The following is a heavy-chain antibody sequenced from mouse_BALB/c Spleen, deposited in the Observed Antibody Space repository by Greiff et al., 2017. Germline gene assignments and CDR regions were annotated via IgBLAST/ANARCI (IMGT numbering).Heavy chain of an antibody. CDR2: INSNGGST. J-gene: IGHJ4*01. CDR3: AREGRQLGLRYAMDY. CDR1: GFTFSSYG. Sequence: EVHLVESGGGLVQPGGSLKLSCAASGFTFSSYGMSWVRQTPDKRLELVATINSNGGSTYYPDSVKGRFTISRDNAKNTLYLQMSSLKSEDTAMYYCAREGRQLGLRYAMDYWGQGTSVTVSS. V-gene: IGHV5-6-3*01. D-gene: IGHD3-2*01.